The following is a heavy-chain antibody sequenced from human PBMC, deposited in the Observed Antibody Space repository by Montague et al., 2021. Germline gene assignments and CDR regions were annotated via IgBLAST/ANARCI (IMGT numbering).Heavy chain of an antibody. CDR2: IFYGGAT. Sequence: SDTLSLTCTVSSGSIFHAHWSWVRQPPGKGLEWLGSIFYGGATSXNPSLKSRVTMSIDTSTNQFSLKLSFVTAADTAVYYCAKQDYFVSGTSYKGFDPWGQGILVTVSS. V-gene: IGHV4-59*08. D-gene: IGHD3-10*01. CDR1: SGSIFHAH. CDR3: AKQDYFVSGTSYKGFDP. J-gene: IGHJ5*02.